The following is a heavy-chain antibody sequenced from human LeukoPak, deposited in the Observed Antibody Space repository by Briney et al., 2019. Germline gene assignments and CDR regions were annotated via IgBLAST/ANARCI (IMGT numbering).Heavy chain of an antibody. V-gene: IGHV3-74*01. CDR2: IDANAKTT. CDR3: ARAVITMVRGVISDAFDI. CDR1: GFTFSNYW. Sequence: PGGSLRLSCAASGFTFSNYWLHWVRQAPGKGLVWVSRIDANAKTTSYADSVKGRFTISTDNAKKTLYLQMNSLRAEDTAVYYCARAVITMVRGVISDAFDIWGQGTMVTVSS. D-gene: IGHD3-10*01. J-gene: IGHJ3*02.